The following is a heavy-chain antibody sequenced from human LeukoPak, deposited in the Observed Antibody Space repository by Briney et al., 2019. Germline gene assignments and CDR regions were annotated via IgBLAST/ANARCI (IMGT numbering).Heavy chain of an antibody. Sequence: GGSLRLSCIASGFSLSGYAMSWVRQAPGKGLEWVSTISGGGDAAYYADSVRGRFTISRDNSKNTLYLQMNSLRAEDTAVYYCPRKYDSSGYFDYWGRGTLVTVSS. CDR3: PRKYDSSGYFDY. CDR2: ISGGGDAA. CDR1: GFSLSGYA. J-gene: IGHJ4*02. D-gene: IGHD3-22*01. V-gene: IGHV3-23*01.